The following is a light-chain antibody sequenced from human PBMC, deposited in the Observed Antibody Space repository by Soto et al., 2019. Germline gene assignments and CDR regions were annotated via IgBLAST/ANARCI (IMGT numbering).Light chain of an antibody. V-gene: IGKV1-39*01. CDR2: AAS. CDR3: QQSLTIPYT. CDR1: QTISTH. J-gene: IGKJ2*01. Sequence: DIQMTQSPSSLSASVRDRVTITCRASQTISTHLNWYQQKPGKAPKLLIYAASNLQSGVPSRFSGSGSGTDFTLTINSLQPEDFATYYCQQSLTIPYTFGQGTKLEIK.